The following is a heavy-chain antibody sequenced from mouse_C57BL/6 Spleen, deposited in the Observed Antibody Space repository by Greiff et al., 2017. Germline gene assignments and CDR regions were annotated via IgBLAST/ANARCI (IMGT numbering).Heavy chain of an antibody. CDR1: GFTFSDYG. Sequence: EVKLVESGGGLVKPGGSLKLSCAASGFTFSDYGMHWVRQAPEQGLEWVAYISRGSGTIYYADTVKGRFTISRDNAKNTLFLQMTSLRSEDTAMYYCARNPYYGSSYGYFDVWGTGTTVTVSS. CDR3: ARNPYYGSSYGYFDV. V-gene: IGHV5-17*01. J-gene: IGHJ1*03. D-gene: IGHD1-1*01. CDR2: ISRGSGTI.